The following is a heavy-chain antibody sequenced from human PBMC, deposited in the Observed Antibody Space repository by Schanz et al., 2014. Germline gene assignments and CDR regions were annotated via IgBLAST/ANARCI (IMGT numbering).Heavy chain of an antibody. CDR2: INAHTGNT. J-gene: IGHJ3*02. D-gene: IGHD3-10*01. Sequence: QLMQSGSEVRKPGASVKVSCKASGYIFGSHGMTWVRQAPGQGPELMGWINAHTGNTQYAQKFQGRVNMTRDTVTTTVHLELTRLRTDDTAIYYRARVHIATYHYNSPGACDIWGQGTRVTVSS. CDR1: GYIFGSHG. V-gene: IGHV1-18*01. CDR3: ARVHIATYHYNSPGACDI.